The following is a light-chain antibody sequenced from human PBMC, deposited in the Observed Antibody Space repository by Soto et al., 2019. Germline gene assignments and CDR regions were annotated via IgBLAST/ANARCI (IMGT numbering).Light chain of an antibody. Sequence: SVLTQPPSASGTPGQWVTISCSGSSSNIETNDIYWHQQVPGSAPKLLIYSNDQRPSGVPDRFSASKSGTSASLAISGLRSEDEAEYFCATWDDSLRGVVFGGGTKLTVL. CDR3: ATWDDSLRGVV. J-gene: IGLJ3*02. CDR2: SND. V-gene: IGLV1-47*02. CDR1: SSNIETND.